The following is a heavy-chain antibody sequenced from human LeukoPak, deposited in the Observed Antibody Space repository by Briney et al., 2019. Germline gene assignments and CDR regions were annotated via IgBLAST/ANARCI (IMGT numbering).Heavy chain of an antibody. V-gene: IGHV3-11*04. CDR1: GFTFSDYY. Sequence: GGSLRLSCAASGFTFSDYYMSWIRQAPGKGLEWVSYISSSGSTIYYADSVKGRFTISRDNSKNTLYLQMNSLRAEDTAVYYCAKDKWPIAAAGGVYFDYWGQGTLVTVSS. J-gene: IGHJ4*02. CDR2: ISSSGSTI. CDR3: AKDKWPIAAAGGVYFDY. D-gene: IGHD6-13*01.